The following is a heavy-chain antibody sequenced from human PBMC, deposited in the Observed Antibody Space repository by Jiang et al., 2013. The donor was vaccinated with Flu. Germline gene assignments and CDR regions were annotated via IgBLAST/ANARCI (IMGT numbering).Heavy chain of an antibody. CDR3: AHSKRDGYNLGSFDY. CDR1: SLSTSGVG. Sequence: SLSTSGVGVGWIRQPPGKALEWLALIYWDDDKRYSPSLKSRLTITKDTSKNQVVLTMTNMDPVDTATYYCAHSKRDGYNLGSFDYWGQGTLVTVSS. V-gene: IGHV2-5*02. D-gene: IGHD5-24*01. CDR2: IYWDDDK. J-gene: IGHJ4*02.